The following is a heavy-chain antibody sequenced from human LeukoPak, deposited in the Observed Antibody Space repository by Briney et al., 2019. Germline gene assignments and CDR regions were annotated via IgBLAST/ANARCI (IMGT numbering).Heavy chain of an antibody. V-gene: IGHV3-33*06. CDR3: AKDSLDSSGRYYFDY. J-gene: IGHJ4*02. CDR1: GFTFSSYG. Sequence: GRSLRLSCAASGFTFSSYGMHWVRQAPGKGLEWVAVICYDGSTKYYADSVKGRFTISRDNSKNTLYLQVNSLRAEDTAVYYCAKDSLDSSGRYYFDYWGQGTLVTVSS. D-gene: IGHD6-25*01. CDR2: ICYDGSTK.